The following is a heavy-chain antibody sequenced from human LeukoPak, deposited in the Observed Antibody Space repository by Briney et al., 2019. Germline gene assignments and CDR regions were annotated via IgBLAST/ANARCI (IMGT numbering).Heavy chain of an antibody. Sequence: ASVKVSCKASGYTFTSYGISWVRQAPGQGLEWMGWISPYNHNTNYAQKFQAGVTMTTDTSTSTAYMELRSLRSDDTAVYYCARMPYDSSGYYKHWGQGTLVTVSS. CDR2: ISPYNHNT. CDR3: ARMPYDSSGYYKH. CDR1: GYTFTSYG. D-gene: IGHD3-22*01. V-gene: IGHV1-18*01. J-gene: IGHJ1*01.